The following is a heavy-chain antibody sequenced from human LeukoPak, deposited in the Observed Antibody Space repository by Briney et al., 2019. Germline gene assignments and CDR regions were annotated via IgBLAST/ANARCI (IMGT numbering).Heavy chain of an antibody. J-gene: IGHJ5*02. CDR2: IYSGGST. CDR3: ARSRRYYDNLTGYHNRFDP. D-gene: IGHD3-9*01. CDR1: GFTVSSNY. Sequence: GGSLRLSCAASGFTVSSNYMSWVRQAPGKGLEWVSVIYSGGSTYYADSVKGRFTISRDNSENTLYLQMNSLRAEDTAVYYCARSRRYYDNLTGYHNRFDPWGQGTLVTVSS. V-gene: IGHV3-66*02.